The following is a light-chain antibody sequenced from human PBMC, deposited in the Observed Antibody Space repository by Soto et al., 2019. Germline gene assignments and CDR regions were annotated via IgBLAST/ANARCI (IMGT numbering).Light chain of an antibody. CDR3: QQRSNWIT. V-gene: IGKV3D-20*02. J-gene: IGKJ5*01. CDR1: QSVSSRY. Sequence: EIVLTQSPGTLSLSPVERATLSCRASQSVSSRYLAWYQQKPGQAPRPLIYATSSRATDVPDRFSGSGSGTDFTLTISSLEPEDFAVYYCQQRSNWITFGQGTRLEI. CDR2: ATS.